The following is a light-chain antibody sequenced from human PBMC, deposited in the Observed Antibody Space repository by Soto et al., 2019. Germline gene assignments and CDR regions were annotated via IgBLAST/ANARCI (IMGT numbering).Light chain of an antibody. V-gene: IGKV3-20*01. J-gene: IGKJ5*01. Sequence: EIVLTQSPGTLSLSPGERATLSCRASQTVTRNYLAWHQQKPGQTPGLLVYGASSRATGIPDRFSGSGSGTEFTLTISSLQSEDFAVYYCQQYNNWPPITFGQGTRLEI. CDR3: QQYNNWPPIT. CDR1: QTVTRNY. CDR2: GAS.